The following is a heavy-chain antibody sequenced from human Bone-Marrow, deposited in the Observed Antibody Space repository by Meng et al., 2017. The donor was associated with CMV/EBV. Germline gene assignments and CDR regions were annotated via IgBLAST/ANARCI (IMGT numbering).Heavy chain of an antibody. V-gene: IGHV3-48*04. CDR1: GFTFISYS. Sequence: GGSLRLSCAASGFTFISYSMNWVRQAPGKGLEWVSYISSSSSTIYYADSVKGRFTISRDNAKNSLYLQMNSLRAEDTAVYYCARGREDSKWLASSSLDYWGQGTLVTVSS. J-gene: IGHJ4*02. CDR3: ARGREDSKWLASSSLDY. D-gene: IGHD6-6*01. CDR2: ISSSSSTI.